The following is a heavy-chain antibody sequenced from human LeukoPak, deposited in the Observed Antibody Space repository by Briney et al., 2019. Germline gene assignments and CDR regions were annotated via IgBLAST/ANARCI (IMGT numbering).Heavy chain of an antibody. CDR2: IIPILGIA. CDR3: ASLRGCLTGYYTFDY. Sequence: GSSVKVSCKASGGTFSSYAISWVRQAPGQGLEWMGRIIPILGIANYAQKFQGRVTITADKSTSTAYMELSSLRSEDTAVYYCASLRGCLTGYYTFDYWGQGTLVTVSS. D-gene: IGHD3-9*01. CDR1: GGTFSSYA. V-gene: IGHV1-69*04. J-gene: IGHJ4*02.